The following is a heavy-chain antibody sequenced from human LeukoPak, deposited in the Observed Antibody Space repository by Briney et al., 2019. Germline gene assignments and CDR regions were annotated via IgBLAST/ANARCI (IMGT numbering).Heavy chain of an antibody. J-gene: IGHJ6*03. CDR3: ASGSGSYRTPDYYMDV. V-gene: IGHV3-53*01. Sequence: PGGSLRRSCAASGFTVRSNYMSWVRQAPGKGLERVAIIYSGGSTYYAVSVKGRFTISRDNSKNTLYLQMNSLRAEDTAVYYCASGSGSYRTPDYYMDVWGKGTTVTVSS. CDR1: GFTVRSNY. D-gene: IGHD3-10*01. CDR2: IYSGGST.